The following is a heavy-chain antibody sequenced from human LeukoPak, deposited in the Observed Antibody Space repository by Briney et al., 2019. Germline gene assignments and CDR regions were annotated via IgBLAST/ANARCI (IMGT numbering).Heavy chain of an antibody. CDR1: GGSTSSSTYY. CDR2: ISYTGIT. Sequence: SETLSLTCTVSGGSTSSSTYYWGWIRQPPGKGLAWIGSISYTGITYYNPSLKSRVTISVDTSKNQFSLKLSSVTAADTAVYYCARDPRTGYSSGWSYWGQGTLVTVSS. V-gene: IGHV4-39*07. D-gene: IGHD6-19*01. J-gene: IGHJ4*02. CDR3: ARDPRTGYSSGWSY.